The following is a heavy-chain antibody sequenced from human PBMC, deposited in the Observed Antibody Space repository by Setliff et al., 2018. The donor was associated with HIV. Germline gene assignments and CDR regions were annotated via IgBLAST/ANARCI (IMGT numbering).Heavy chain of an antibody. V-gene: IGHV3-23*01. CDR3: ARRYYPDSSGYYFDS. Sequence: SLRLSCEASGFTFIAYAMSWVRQAPGKGLEWVSTIGGLGSNSKTDYADSVKGRFAISRDNSKNVLYVQMDSLRAEDTAVYYCARRYYPDSSGYYFDSWGQGTPVTVSS. CDR2: IGGLGSNSKT. J-gene: IGHJ4*02. CDR1: GFTFIAYA. D-gene: IGHD3-22*01.